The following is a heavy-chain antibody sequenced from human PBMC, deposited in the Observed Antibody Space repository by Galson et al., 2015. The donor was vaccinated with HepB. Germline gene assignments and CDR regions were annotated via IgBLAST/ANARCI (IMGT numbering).Heavy chain of an antibody. CDR2: ISYDGSNK. D-gene: IGHD3-10*01. CDR1: GFTFSSYA. J-gene: IGHJ3*02. CDR3: ARDALLWFGEVWWRNAPGAFDI. Sequence: SLRLSCAASGFTFSSYAMHWVRQAPGKGLEWVAVISYDGSNKYYADSVKGRFTISRDISKNTLYLQMNSLRAEDTAVYYCARDALLWFGEVWWRNAPGAFDIWGQGTMVTVSS. V-gene: IGHV3-30-3*01.